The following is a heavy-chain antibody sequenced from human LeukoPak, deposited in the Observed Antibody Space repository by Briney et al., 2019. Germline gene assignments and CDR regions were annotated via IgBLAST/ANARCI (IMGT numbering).Heavy chain of an antibody. CDR1: GGSISSYF. J-gene: IGHJ3*02. CDR2: IYTSGST. V-gene: IGHV4-4*07. CDR3: ARGDDFDI. Sequence: SETLSLTCTVSGGSISSYFWSWIRQPAGKGLEWTGRIYTSGSTNYNPSLKSRVTMSVDTSKKEFSLKLRSVTAADTAVYYCARGDDFDIWGHGTMVTVSS.